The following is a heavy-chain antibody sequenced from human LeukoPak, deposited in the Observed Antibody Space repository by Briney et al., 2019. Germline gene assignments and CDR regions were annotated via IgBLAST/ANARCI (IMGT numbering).Heavy chain of an antibody. J-gene: IGHJ5*02. CDR2: IYYSGST. V-gene: IGHV4-39*01. CDR1: GGSISSYY. Sequence: SETLSLTCTVSGGSISSYYWGWIRQPPGKGLEWIGSIYYSGSTYYNPSLKSRVTISVDTSKNQFSLKLSSVTAADTAVYYCARQKSRDIVVVVAARGYNWFDPWGQGTLVTVSS. CDR3: ARQKSRDIVVVVAARGYNWFDP. D-gene: IGHD2-15*01.